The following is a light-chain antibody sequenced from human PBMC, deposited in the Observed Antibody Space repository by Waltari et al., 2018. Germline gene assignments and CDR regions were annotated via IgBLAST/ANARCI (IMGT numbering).Light chain of an antibody. V-gene: IGLV3-1*01. CDR1: GLGDQY. CDR2: SDD. J-gene: IGLJ2*01. CDR3: QAWDDTTVV. Sequence: SYELTQPPSLPVSPGQTATITCPGEGLGDQYVWWSQQKPGQSPVAVIYSDDKRPSGIPERFSGSNSGNTATLTIGGTQTTDEGDYYCQAWDDTTVVFGAGTKVTV.